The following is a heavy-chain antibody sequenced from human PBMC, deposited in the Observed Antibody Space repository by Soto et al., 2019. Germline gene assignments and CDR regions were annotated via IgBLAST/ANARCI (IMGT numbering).Heavy chain of an antibody. V-gene: IGHV3-23*01. Sequence: EVQLLESGGGLVQPGGSLRLSCAASGFTFSSYAMSLVRQAPGKGLEWVSAITGSDGNTYYADSVKGRFTISRDNSKNTLYLQMNSLRADDTAVYYCAKKVSTTWAFDYWGQGTLVTVSS. CDR3: AKKVSTTWAFDY. CDR2: ITGSDGNT. J-gene: IGHJ4*02. CDR1: GFTFSSYA. D-gene: IGHD2-2*01.